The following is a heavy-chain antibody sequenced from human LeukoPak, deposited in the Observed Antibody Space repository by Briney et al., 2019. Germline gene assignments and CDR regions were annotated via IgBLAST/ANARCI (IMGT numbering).Heavy chain of an antibody. V-gene: IGHV1-8*01. CDR2: MNPNSGNT. CDR1: GYTFTSYD. J-gene: IGHJ4*02. D-gene: IGHD2-15*01. CDR3: ARVLRRGGGSCYGY. Sequence: ASVKVSCKASGYTFTSYDINWVRQAPGQGLEWMGWMNPNSGNTGYAQKFQGRVTMTRNTSISTAYMELSRLRSDDTAVYYCARVLRRGGGSCYGYWGQGTLVTVSS.